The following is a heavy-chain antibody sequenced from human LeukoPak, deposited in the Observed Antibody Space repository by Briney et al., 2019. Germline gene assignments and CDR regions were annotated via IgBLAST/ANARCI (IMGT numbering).Heavy chain of an antibody. CDR3: ARATNYAILTGYNYFDY. Sequence: SETLSLTCTVSGGSISGYYWSWIRKPPGKGLEWIGYIYYSGSTNYNPSLKSRVTISVDTSKNQFSLKLSSVTAADTAVYYCARATNYAILTGYNYFDYWGQGTLVTVSS. J-gene: IGHJ4*02. D-gene: IGHD3-9*01. CDR2: IYYSGST. CDR1: GGSISGYY. V-gene: IGHV4-59*01.